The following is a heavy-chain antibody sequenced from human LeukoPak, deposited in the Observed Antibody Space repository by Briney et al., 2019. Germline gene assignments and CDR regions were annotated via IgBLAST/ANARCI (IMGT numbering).Heavy chain of an antibody. V-gene: IGHV1-46*01. CDR1: EYTFTSYY. Sequence: ASVKDSCKASEYTFTSYYMHWVRQAPGQGLEWMGIINPSGGSTSYAQKFQGRVTMTRDTSTSTVYMELSSLRSEDTAVYYCARELTIKGSVDYWGQGTLVTVSS. CDR2: INPSGGST. CDR3: ARELTIKGSVDY. D-gene: IGHD5-24*01. J-gene: IGHJ4*02.